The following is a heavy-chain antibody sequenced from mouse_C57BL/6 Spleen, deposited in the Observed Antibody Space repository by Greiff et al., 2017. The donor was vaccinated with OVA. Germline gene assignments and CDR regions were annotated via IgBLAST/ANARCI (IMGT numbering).Heavy chain of an antibody. CDR2: INPSSGYT. CDR3: ARVPPLGSSSYWYFDV. V-gene: IGHV1-7*01. Sequence: VQLQQSGAELAKPGASVKLSCKASGYTFTSYWMHWVKQRPGQGLEWIGYINPSSGYTKYNQKFKDKATLTADNSSSTAYMQLSSLTYEDSAVYYCARVPPLGSSSYWYFDVWGTGTTVTVSS. D-gene: IGHD1-1*01. CDR1: GYTFTSYW. J-gene: IGHJ1*03.